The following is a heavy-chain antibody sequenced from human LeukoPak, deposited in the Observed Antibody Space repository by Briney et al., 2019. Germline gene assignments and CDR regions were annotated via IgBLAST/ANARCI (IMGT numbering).Heavy chain of an antibody. Sequence: SQTLSFTCTVSGGSISSGGYYWNWIRQHPGKGLEWIGYIYYSGSTYYNPSLKSRVTISVDTSKNQFSLKLSSVTAADTAVYYCAREYSSSSSYFDYWGQGTLVTVSS. CDR1: GGSISSGGYY. V-gene: IGHV4-31*03. J-gene: IGHJ4*02. CDR2: IYYSGST. CDR3: AREYSSSSSYFDY. D-gene: IGHD6-6*01.